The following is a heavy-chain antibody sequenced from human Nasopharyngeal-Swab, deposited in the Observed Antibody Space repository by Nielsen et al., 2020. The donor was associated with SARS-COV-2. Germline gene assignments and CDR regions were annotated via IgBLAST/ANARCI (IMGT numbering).Heavy chain of an antibody. CDR3: ARDPEAYGSGSYNWFDP. D-gene: IGHD3-10*01. J-gene: IGHJ5*02. Sequence: WVRQAPGQGLEWMGWISAYNGNTNYAQKLQGRVTMTTDTSTSTAYMELRNLRSDDTAVYYCARDPEAYGSGSYNWFDPWGQGTLVTVSS. CDR2: ISAYNGNT. V-gene: IGHV1-18*01.